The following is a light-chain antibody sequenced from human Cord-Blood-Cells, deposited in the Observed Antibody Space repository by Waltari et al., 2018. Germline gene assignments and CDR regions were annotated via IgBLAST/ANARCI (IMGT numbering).Light chain of an antibody. CDR1: SSDVWSYNL. Sequence: QSALTQPASVSGSPGQSITISCTGTSSDVWSYNLVSWYQQHPDKAPKLMIYEGSKRPSGVSNRFSGSKSGNTASLTISGLQAEDEADYYCCSYAGSSTWVFGGGTKLTVL. CDR2: EGS. CDR3: CSYAGSSTWV. V-gene: IGLV2-23*01. J-gene: IGLJ3*02.